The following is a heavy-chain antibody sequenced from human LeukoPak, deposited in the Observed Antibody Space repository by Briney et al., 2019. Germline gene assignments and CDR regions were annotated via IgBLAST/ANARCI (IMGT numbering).Heavy chain of an antibody. CDR1: GGSISSSSYY. D-gene: IGHD3-16*02. CDR3: AGRLMTTFGGVIGNPHNWFDP. J-gene: IGHJ5*02. V-gene: IGHV4-39*01. Sequence: KPSETLSLTRTVSGGSISSSSYYWGWIRQPPGKGLEWIGSIYYSGSTYYNPSLKSRVTISVDTSKNQFSLKLSSVTAADTAVYYCAGRLMTTFGGVIGNPHNWFDPWGQGTLVTVSS. CDR2: IYYSGST.